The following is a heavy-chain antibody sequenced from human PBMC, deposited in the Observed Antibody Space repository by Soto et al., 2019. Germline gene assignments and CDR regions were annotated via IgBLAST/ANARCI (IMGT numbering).Heavy chain of an antibody. CDR3: ARDLVGGLVTFDY. D-gene: IGHD3-9*01. V-gene: IGHV3-33*01. CDR2: IWHDGTNE. Sequence: QVQLVESGGSVVQPGTPLRLSCAASGFTFTVYGMHWVRQAPGKGLEWVALIWHDGTNEYYADSVKGRFTISRDNSKNTVFLQMGSLRAEDTAVYYCARDLVGGLVTFDYWGQGTLVTVSS. J-gene: IGHJ4*02. CDR1: GFTFTVYG.